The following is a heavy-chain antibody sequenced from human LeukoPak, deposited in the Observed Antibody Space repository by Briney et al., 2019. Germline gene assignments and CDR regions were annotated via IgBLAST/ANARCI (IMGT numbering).Heavy chain of an antibody. D-gene: IGHD5-18*01. J-gene: IGHJ4*02. Sequence: ASVKVSCKASGYTFTSYGISWVRQAPGQGLEWMGWISAYNGNTNYAQKFQGRVTITADKSTSTAYMELSSLRSEDTAVYYCARTALPGPVDTAMDPDYWGQGTLVTVSS. V-gene: IGHV1-18*01. CDR3: ARTALPGPVDTAMDPDY. CDR2: ISAYNGNT. CDR1: GYTFTSYG.